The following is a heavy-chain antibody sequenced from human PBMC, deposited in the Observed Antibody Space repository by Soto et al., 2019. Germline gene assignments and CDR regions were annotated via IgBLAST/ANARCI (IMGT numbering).Heavy chain of an antibody. Sequence: PGGSLRLSCAASGFTFSSYAMHWVRQAPGKGLEWVAVISYDGSNKYYADSVKGRFTISRDNSKNTLYLQMNSLRAEDTAVYYCARDSIKDYVGGYYYYGMDVWGQGTTVTVSS. J-gene: IGHJ6*02. CDR1: GFTFSSYA. CDR3: ARDSIKDYVGGYYYYGMDV. V-gene: IGHV3-30-3*01. CDR2: ISYDGSNK. D-gene: IGHD4-17*01.